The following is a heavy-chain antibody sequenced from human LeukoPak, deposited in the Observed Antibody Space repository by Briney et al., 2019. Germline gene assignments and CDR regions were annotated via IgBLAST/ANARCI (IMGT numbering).Heavy chain of an antibody. CDR3: AKDRAYYYDSSGYSAFDI. CDR2: IRYDGSNK. CDR1: GFTFSSYG. V-gene: IGHV3-30*02. Sequence: PGGSLRLSCAASGFTFSSYGMHWVRQAPGKGLEWVAFIRYDGSNKYYADSVKGRFTISRDNSKNTLYLQMNSLRAEDTAVYYCAKDRAYYYDSSGYSAFDIWGQGTMVTVSS. J-gene: IGHJ3*02. D-gene: IGHD3-22*01.